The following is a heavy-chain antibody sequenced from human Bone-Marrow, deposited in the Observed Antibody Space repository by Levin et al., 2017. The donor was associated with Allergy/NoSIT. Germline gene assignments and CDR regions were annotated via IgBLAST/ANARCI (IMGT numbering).Heavy chain of an antibody. D-gene: IGHD6-19*01. CDR3: ASASLRYSTGWYYFDY. CDR1: GFIFSDHY. CDR2: IGSSGYPI. V-gene: IGHV3-11*01. J-gene: IGHJ4*02. Sequence: GGSLRLSCAASGFIFSDHYMSWIRQAPGKGLEWVSYIGSSGYPIYYADSVKGRFTISRDNPNKSLYLQMNSPSVEDTAVYYCASASLRYSTGWYYFDYWGEGTLVTVSS.